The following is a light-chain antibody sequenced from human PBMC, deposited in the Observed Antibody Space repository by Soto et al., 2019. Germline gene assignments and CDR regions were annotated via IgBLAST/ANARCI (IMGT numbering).Light chain of an antibody. CDR1: QSISSY. CDR2: AAS. J-gene: IGKJ5*01. V-gene: IGKV1-39*01. Sequence: DIQMTQSPSSLSASVGDRVTITCRASQSISSYLNWYQQKPGNAPKLLIYAASSLQSGVPSRFSGSGSGTDFTLTISSRQPEDFAAYYCQQSYSTPITFGQGTRLEIK. CDR3: QQSYSTPIT.